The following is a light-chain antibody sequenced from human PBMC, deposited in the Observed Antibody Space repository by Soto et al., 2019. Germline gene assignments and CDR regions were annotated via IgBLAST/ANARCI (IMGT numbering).Light chain of an antibody. J-gene: IGKJ4*01. Sequence: AIQLTQSPSALSASVGDRVTITCRASLGIRNDLGWYQQKPGEAPRLLVYAASTLQSGVPSRFSGSGSGTEFTLTISSLQLEYFGTYYCLQDYNYSLTFGGGTRLEI. CDR1: LGIRND. CDR2: AAS. V-gene: IGKV1-6*02. CDR3: LQDYNYSLT.